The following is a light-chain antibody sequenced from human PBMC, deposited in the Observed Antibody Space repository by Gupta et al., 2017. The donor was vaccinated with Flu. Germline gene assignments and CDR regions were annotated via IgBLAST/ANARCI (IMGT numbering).Light chain of an antibody. CDR1: SGNLGVDND. Sequence: SGNLGVDNDVSRHQPEPGQAPKLIIFGVSNRPSGVANRFSVSKSDNTAALTLSSLNAEDEADDYCNSYTSANALFVFGGGTKLTVL. CDR3: NSYTSANALFV. CDR2: GVS. V-gene: IGLV2-14*01. J-gene: IGLJ2*01.